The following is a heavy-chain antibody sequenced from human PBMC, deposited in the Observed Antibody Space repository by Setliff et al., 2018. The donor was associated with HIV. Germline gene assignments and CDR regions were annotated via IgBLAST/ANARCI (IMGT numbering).Heavy chain of an antibody. CDR2: IGPYNGRT. J-gene: IGHJ4*02. V-gene: IGHV1-18*01. D-gene: IGHD3-22*01. CDR1: GYMFIAYG. CDR3: AKIQNPQGYYYDSSGYYPHPGSPDY. Sequence: GASVKVSCKTSGYMFIAYGMSWVRRAPGQGLEWMGWIGPYNGRTEYAQEFQGRVSLTIDTSASTAYMELRSLRAEDTAVYYCAKIQNPQGYYYDSSGYYPHPGSPDYWGQGTLVTVSS.